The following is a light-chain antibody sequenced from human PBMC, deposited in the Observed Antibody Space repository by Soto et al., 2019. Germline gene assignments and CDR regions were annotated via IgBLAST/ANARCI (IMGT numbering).Light chain of an antibody. Sequence: QSVLTQPPSASVTPGQRVTISCSGSSSNIGSNTVNWYQQLPGTAPKLLIYSNNQQPSGVPDRFSGSKSGTSASLAISGLQSEDEAEYYCAAWDDSLNGPVFGGGTQLTVL. J-gene: IGLJ7*01. V-gene: IGLV1-44*01. CDR2: SNN. CDR1: SSNIGSNT. CDR3: AAWDDSLNGPV.